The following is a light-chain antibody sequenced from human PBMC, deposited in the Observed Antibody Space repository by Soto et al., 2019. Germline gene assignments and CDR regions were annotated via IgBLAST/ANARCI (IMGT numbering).Light chain of an antibody. V-gene: IGKV3-20*01. Sequence: IVLTQSPGTLSLSPGETATLSCRASQSINDDFLAWYQQRPGQAPRLLIYVASFRATGIPDRFSGSGSGTEFTLTISRLEPEDSAVYICQQYGRSPLTFGGGTKVEIK. J-gene: IGKJ4*01. CDR1: QSINDDF. CDR2: VAS. CDR3: QQYGRSPLT.